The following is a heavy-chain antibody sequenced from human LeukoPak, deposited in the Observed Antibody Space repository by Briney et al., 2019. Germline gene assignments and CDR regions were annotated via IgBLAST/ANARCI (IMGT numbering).Heavy chain of an antibody. J-gene: IGHJ4*02. CDR3: AIMGGDGYNYRPGFFDY. CDR2: ISYDGSNK. V-gene: IGHV3-30*04. D-gene: IGHD5-24*01. CDR1: GFTFSSYA. Sequence: GGSLRLSCAASGFTFSSYAMHWVRQAPGKGLEWVAVISYDGSNKYYADSVKGRFTISRDNSKNTLYLQMNSLRAEDTAVYYCAIMGGDGYNYRPGFFDYWGQGTLVTVSS.